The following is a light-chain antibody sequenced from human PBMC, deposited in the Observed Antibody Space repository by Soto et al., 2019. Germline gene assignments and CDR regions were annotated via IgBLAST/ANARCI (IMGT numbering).Light chain of an antibody. CDR2: HAS. Sequence: DLQMTPTPSTLSASVGDRVTIPCRASQSISEWLAWYQQKPGRAPKLLIYHASRLGTGVPARFSGSGSGTDFTLTISSLEPEDFAVYYCQQRSNWPGITFGQGTRLEIK. CDR3: QQRSNWPGIT. CDR1: QSISEW. J-gene: IGKJ5*01. V-gene: IGKV1-5*01.